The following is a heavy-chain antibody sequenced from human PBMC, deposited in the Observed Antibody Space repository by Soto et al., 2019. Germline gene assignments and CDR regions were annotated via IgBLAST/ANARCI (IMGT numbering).Heavy chain of an antibody. CDR3: ARGGNGDYVFDY. V-gene: IGHV4-34*01. D-gene: IGHD4-17*01. J-gene: IGHJ4*02. CDR1: GGSFSDKF. CDR2: INHSGST. Sequence: LSLTCAVYGGSFSDKFWTWIRQPPGKGLEWIGEINHSGSTNHNPSLKSRVTISIDTSKNQFSLKLNSVTAADTAVYYCARGGNGDYVFDYWGQGTLVTVSS.